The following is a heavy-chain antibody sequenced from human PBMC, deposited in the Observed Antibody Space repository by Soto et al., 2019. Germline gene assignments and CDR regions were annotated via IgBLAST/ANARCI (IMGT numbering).Heavy chain of an antibody. Sequence: SGPTLVNPTQTHTLTCTFSGFSLSTSGMCVSWIRQPPGKALEWLALIDWDGDKYYSTSLKTRLTISKDTYKNQVVLTMTNMDLGDTATYDCARFCGGDCYYVFAIWGQGTLVTVSS. CDR2: IDWDGDK. J-gene: IGHJ3*02. V-gene: IGHV2-70*01. CDR3: ARFCGGDCYYVFAI. D-gene: IGHD2-21*02. CDR1: GFSLSTSGMC.